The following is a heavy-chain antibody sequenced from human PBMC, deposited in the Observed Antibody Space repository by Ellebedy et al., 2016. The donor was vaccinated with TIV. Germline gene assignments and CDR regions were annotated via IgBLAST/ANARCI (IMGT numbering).Heavy chain of an antibody. Sequence: AASVKVSCKAPGYTFTSNAFTWVRQAPGQGLEWMGWISADSGNTNYAQNLQGRVTMTRDTSTSTAYMELSSLRSEDTAVYYCARENPRYCSGGSCYYNWYFDLWGRGTLVTVSP. D-gene: IGHD2-15*01. V-gene: IGHV1-18*01. CDR3: ARENPRYCSGGSCYYNWYFDL. CDR2: ISADSGNT. CDR1: GYTFTSNA. J-gene: IGHJ2*01.